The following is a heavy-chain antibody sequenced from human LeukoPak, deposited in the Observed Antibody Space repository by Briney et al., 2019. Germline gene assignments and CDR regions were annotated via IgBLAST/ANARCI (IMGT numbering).Heavy chain of an antibody. D-gene: IGHD2-15*01. CDR3: ARALYCSGGSCYSGESDY. CDR2: INPNSGGT. Sequence: GASVKVSCKASGYTFTGYYMHWVRQAPGQGLEWMGWINPNSGGTNYAQKFQGRVTMTRDTSISTAYMELSRLRSDDTAVYYCARALYCSGGSCYSGESDYWGQGTLVTVSS. J-gene: IGHJ4*02. CDR1: GYTFTGYY. V-gene: IGHV1-2*02.